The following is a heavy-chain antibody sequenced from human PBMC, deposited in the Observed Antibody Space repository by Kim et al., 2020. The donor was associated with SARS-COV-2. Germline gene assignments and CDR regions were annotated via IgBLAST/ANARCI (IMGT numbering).Heavy chain of an antibody. J-gene: IGHJ4*02. Sequence: YYADAVKGRFTISRDNAKNSLYLQMNSLRAEDTAVYYCARDSLAVTRGDYWGQGTLVTVSS. D-gene: IGHD4-17*01. V-gene: IGHV3-48*03. CDR3: ARDSLAVTRGDY.